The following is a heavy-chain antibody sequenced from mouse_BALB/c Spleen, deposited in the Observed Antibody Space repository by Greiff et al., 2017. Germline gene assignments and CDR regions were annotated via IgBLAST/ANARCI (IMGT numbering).Heavy chain of an antibody. CDR2: INPYNGAT. J-gene: IGHJ1*01. CDR1: GYSFTGYY. CDR3: ARGGYYEKDWYFDV. Sequence: VQLQQSGPELVKPGASVKISCKAFGYSFTGYYMHWVKQSNVKSLEWIGRINPYNGATSYNQNFKDKASLTVDKSSSTAYMELHSLTSEDSAVYYCARGGYYEKDWYFDVWGAGTTVTVSS. V-gene: IGHV1-31*01. D-gene: IGHD2-3*01.